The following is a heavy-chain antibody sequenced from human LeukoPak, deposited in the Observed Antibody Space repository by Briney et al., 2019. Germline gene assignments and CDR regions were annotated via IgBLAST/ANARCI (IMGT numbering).Heavy chain of an antibody. J-gene: IGHJ5*02. Sequence: SETLSLTCTVSGGSISSYYWGWIRQPPGKGLEWIGYIYYSGSTNYNPSLKSRVTISVDTSKNQFSLKLSSVTAADTAVYYCAREVVEYSSSRFWFDPWGQGTLVTVSS. CDR2: IYYSGST. V-gene: IGHV4-59*01. CDR1: GGSISSYY. CDR3: AREVVEYSSSRFWFDP. D-gene: IGHD6-6*01.